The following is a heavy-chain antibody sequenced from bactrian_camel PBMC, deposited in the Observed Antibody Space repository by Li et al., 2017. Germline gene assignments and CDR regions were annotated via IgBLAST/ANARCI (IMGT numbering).Heavy chain of an antibody. CDR1: FSRYY. D-gene: IGHD2*01. V-gene: IGHV3S28*01. CDR2: ITRGGDTT. Sequence: FSRYYMTWVRQAPGKGLEWVSIITRGGDTTYYADSVKGRFTISRDNAKNTIDLQMNSLKSEDTALYYCAALFFNDAATTGIYT.